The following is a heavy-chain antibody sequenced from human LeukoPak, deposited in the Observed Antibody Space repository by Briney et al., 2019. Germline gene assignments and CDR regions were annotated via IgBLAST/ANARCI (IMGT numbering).Heavy chain of an antibody. J-gene: IGHJ4*02. Sequence: PGGSLRLSCVGSGLTFSNAWMSWVRQAPGKGLEWVGRIKSETDGGTTDYAAPVKGRFTVSRDDSKNAVHLQMNSLKTEDTAMYYCATCSVGRQWGMYWGQGTLVTVSS. CDR2: IKSETDGGTT. D-gene: IGHD3-10*02. CDR3: ATCSVGRQWGMY. CDR1: GLTFSNAW. V-gene: IGHV3-15*01.